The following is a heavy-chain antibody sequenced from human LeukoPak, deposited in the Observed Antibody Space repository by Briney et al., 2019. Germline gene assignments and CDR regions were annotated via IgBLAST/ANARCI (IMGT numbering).Heavy chain of an antibody. V-gene: IGHV3-33*06. J-gene: IGHJ4*02. CDR2: IWYDGSNK. Sequence: GGSLRLSCAASGLTFSNYGMHWVRQAPGKGLEWVAVIWYDGSNKYYADSVKGRFTISRDNSKNTLYLQMNSLRAEDTAVYYCAKDREPTIAAAATYDYWGQGTLVTVSS. CDR1: GLTFSNYG. D-gene: IGHD6-13*01. CDR3: AKDREPTIAAAATYDY.